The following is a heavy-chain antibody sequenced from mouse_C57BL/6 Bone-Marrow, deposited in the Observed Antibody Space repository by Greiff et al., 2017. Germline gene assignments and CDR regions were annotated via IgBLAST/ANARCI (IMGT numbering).Heavy chain of an antibody. Sequence: EVQGVESGGGLVKPGGSLKLSCAASGFTFSSYTMSWVRQTPEKRLQWVAAISGGGGNTYYPDSVKGRFTLSRDHDKNILYLQMSSLRSEDTALYYCSRQVTTVLATKYFDVWGTGTTVTVSS. CDR2: ISGGGGNT. V-gene: IGHV5-9*01. CDR3: SRQVTTVLATKYFDV. CDR1: GFTFSSYT. D-gene: IGHD1-1*01. J-gene: IGHJ1*03.